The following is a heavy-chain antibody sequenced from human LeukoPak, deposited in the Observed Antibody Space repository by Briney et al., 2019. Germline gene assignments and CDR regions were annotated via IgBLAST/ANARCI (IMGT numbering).Heavy chain of an antibody. V-gene: IGHV4-59*08. D-gene: IGHD3-22*01. J-gene: IGHJ4*02. CDR2: IYYSGST. Sequence: SETLSLTCTVSGGSISSYYWSWIRQPPGKGLEWIGYIYYSGSTNYNPSLKSRVTISVDTSKNQFSLKLSSVTAADTAVYYCASLNYYDSSGYFDYWGQGTLVTVSS. CDR3: ASLNYYDSSGYFDY. CDR1: GGSISSYY.